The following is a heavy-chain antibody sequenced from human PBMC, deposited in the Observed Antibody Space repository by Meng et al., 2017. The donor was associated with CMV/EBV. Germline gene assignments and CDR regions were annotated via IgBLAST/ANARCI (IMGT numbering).Heavy chain of an antibody. J-gene: IGHJ5*02. Sequence: AKVINTGSLCKVSCNVSRYTFTSNNMHWVRQAPGQGLEWMGIINPSGGSTSYAQKFQGRVTMTRDTSTSTVYMELSSLRSEDTAVYYCAREEGIAARSDWFDPWGQGTLVTVSS. CDR1: RYTFTSNN. CDR3: AREEGIAARSDWFDP. V-gene: IGHV1-46*01. D-gene: IGHD6-6*01. CDR2: INPSGGST.